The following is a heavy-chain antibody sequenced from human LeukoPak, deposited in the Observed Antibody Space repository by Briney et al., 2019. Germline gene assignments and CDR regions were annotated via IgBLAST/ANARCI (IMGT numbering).Heavy chain of an antibody. V-gene: IGHV1-46*01. Sequence: ASVKVSCKASGYTFTSYYMHWVRQAPGQGLEWMGIINPSGGSTSYAQKFQGRVTMTRDTSTSTVYMELSSLRSEDTAVYYCARGPALWYDSSGLDYWGQGTLVTVSS. CDR2: INPSGGST. D-gene: IGHD3-22*01. CDR3: ARGPALWYDSSGLDY. CDR1: GYTFTSYY. J-gene: IGHJ4*02.